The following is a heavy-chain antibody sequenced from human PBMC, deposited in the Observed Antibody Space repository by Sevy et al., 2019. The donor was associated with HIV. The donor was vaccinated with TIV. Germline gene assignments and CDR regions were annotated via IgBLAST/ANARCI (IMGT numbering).Heavy chain of an antibody. D-gene: IGHD6-6*01. CDR3: ARGGRRSSSSVLAGFDY. CDR1: GFTFSSYW. J-gene: IGHJ4*02. V-gene: IGHV3-7*03. Sequence: GGSLRLSCAASGFTFSSYWMSWVRQAPGKGLEWVANIKQDGSEKYYVDSVKGRFTISRDNAKNSMYLQMNSLRAEDTAVYYCARGGRRSSSSVLAGFDYWGQGTLVTVSS. CDR2: IKQDGSEK.